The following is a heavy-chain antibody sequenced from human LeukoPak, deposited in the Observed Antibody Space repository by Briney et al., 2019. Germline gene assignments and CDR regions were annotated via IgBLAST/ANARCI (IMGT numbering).Heavy chain of an antibody. CDR3: AITVDCRATTDCYSYFHH. CDR1: GFTFSSYG. D-gene: IGHD2-21*02. Sequence: PGGSLRLSCAASGFTFSSYGMHWVRQAPGKGLEWVAVIWYDGSNKYYPESVKGRFTISRDNSKNTLYLQMNNLRAEDTAVYYCAITVDCRATTDCYSYFHHWGQGTLVTVSS. J-gene: IGHJ1*01. V-gene: IGHV3-33*01. CDR2: IWYDGSNK.